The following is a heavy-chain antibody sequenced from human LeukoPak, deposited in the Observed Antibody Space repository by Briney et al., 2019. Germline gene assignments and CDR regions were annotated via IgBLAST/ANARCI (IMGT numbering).Heavy chain of an antibody. D-gene: IGHD6-19*01. CDR2: IRYDGSNK. CDR3: AKMRSGWSYYFDY. J-gene: IGHJ4*02. CDR1: GFTLSSYG. Sequence: GGSLRLSCAASGFTLSSYGMHWVRQAPGKGLVWVAFIRYDGSNKYYADSVKGRFTISRDNSKNTVYLQMNSLRAEDTAVYYCAKMRSGWSYYFDYWGQGTLVTVSS. V-gene: IGHV3-30*02.